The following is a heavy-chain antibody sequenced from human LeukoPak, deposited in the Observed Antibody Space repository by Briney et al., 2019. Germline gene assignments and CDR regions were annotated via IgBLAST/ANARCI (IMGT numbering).Heavy chain of an antibody. J-gene: IGHJ3*02. V-gene: IGHV4-39*01. D-gene: IGHD3-3*01. CDR3: ASQAPYDFAEAFDI. CDR2: IYYSGST. Sequence: PSETLSLTCTVSGGSISSSSYYWGWIRQPPGKGLEWIGSIYYSGSTYYNPSLKSRVTISVDTSKNQFSLKLSSVTAADTAVYYCASQAPYDFAEAFDIWGQGTMVTVSS. CDR1: GGSISSSSYY.